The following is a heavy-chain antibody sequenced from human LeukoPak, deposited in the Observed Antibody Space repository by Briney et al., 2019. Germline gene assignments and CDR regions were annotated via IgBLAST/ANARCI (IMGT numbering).Heavy chain of an antibody. D-gene: IGHD5-24*01. Sequence: PGDSLMISCEGSGYRFTNYWICWVRQMPGKGLEWMGIVNPGDSDTRYSPSFQGQVTISADKSNSTVYLQWSSLTASDTAMYYCWRKRVRRDGYLWNVWGQGTTVTVSS. V-gene: IGHV5-51*01. J-gene: IGHJ6*02. CDR2: VNPGDSDT. CDR1: GYRFTNYW. CDR3: WRKRVRRDGYLWNV.